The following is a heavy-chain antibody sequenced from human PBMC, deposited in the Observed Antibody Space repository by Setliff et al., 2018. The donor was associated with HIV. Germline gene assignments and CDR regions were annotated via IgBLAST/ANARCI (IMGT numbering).Heavy chain of an antibody. D-gene: IGHD5-12*01. V-gene: IGHV4-59*08. J-gene: IGHJ6*03. CDR1: GGSISTYY. Sequence: SETLSLTCTVSGGSISTYYWSWIRQSPGKGLEWIGYVYYSGSTNYNPSLKSRVTISVDTSKNQVSLRLSSATAADTGVYYCARHSDPPGTKWIYYYYYMDLWGEGTTVTVSS. CDR3: ARHSDPPGTKWIYYYYYMDL. CDR2: VYYSGST.